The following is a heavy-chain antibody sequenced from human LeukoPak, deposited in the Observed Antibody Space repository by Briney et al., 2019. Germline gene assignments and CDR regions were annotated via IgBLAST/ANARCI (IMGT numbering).Heavy chain of an antibody. CDR2: ISGSGGST. J-gene: IGHJ4*02. CDR1: GFTFSSYA. V-gene: IGHV3-23*01. CDR3: AMSGGLSSWDPSFDY. D-gene: IGHD6-13*01. Sequence: PGGSLRLSCAASGFTFSSYAMSWVRQAPGKGLEWVSAISGSGGSTYCADSVKGRFTISRDNSKNTLYLQMNSLRAEDTAVYYCAMSGGLSSWDPSFDYWGQGTLVTVSS.